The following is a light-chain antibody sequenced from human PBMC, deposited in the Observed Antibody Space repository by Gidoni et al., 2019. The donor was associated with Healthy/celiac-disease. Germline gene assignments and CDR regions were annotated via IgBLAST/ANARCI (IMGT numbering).Light chain of an antibody. Sequence: DFQMTQSPSSLSASVGDRVTITCRASQSISSYLNWYQQKPGKAPKLLIYAASSLQSGVPSRFSGSGAGTDFTLTIGSLQPEDFATYYCQQSYSTPMCSFXQXTKLEIK. CDR2: AAS. CDR1: QSISSY. CDR3: QQSYSTPMCS. J-gene: IGKJ2*04. V-gene: IGKV1-39*01.